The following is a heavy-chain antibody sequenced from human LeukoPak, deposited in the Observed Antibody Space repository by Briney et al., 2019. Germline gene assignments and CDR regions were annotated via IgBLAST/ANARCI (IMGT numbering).Heavy chain of an antibody. CDR1: GGSLYNSNYY. J-gene: IGHJ4*02. Sequence: SETLSLTCSVSGGSLYNSNYYWGWIRQTPGKGLEWIGSLYYSGSTYYNPSLKSRVTLSIYTSKNQFSLKLTSVTAADTAVFYCARSYYYGSGTYRPFDCWGQGILVTVSS. V-gene: IGHV4-39*07. CDR2: LYYSGST. D-gene: IGHD3-10*01. CDR3: ARSYYYGSGTYRPFDC.